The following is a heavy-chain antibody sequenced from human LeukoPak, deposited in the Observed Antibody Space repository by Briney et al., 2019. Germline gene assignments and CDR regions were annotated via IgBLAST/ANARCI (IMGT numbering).Heavy chain of an antibody. V-gene: IGHV2-5*02. CDR3: AHRRPNRFLSTNDQRWFGGVFDY. Sequence: ESGPTLVKPTQTLTLTCTFSGFSLSTSGVGVGWIRQPPGKALEWLALIYWDDDKRYSPSLKSRLTITKDTSKNQVVLTMTNMDPVDTATYYCAHRRPNRFLSTNDQRWFGGVFDYWGQGTLVTVSS. J-gene: IGHJ4*02. CDR1: GFSLSTSGVG. CDR2: IYWDDDK. D-gene: IGHD3-16*01.